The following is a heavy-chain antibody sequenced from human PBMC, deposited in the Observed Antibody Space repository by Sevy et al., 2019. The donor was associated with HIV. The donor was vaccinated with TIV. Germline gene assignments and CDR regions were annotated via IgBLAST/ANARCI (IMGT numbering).Heavy chain of an antibody. Sequence: SETLSLTCTVSGGSISSGSYYWSWIRQPAGKGLEWIGRIYTSGSTNYNPSLKSRVTISVDTSKNQFSLKLSSVTAADTAVYYCARERTSQLNDILTGDFDYWGQGTLVTVSS. CDR1: GGSISSGSYY. D-gene: IGHD3-9*01. CDR2: IYTSGST. CDR3: ARERTSQLNDILTGDFDY. V-gene: IGHV4-61*02. J-gene: IGHJ4*02.